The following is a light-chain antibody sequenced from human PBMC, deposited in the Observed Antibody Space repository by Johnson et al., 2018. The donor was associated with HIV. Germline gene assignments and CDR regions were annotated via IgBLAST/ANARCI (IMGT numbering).Light chain of an antibody. J-gene: IGLJ1*01. Sequence: QSVLTQPPSVSAAPGQKVTISCSGSSSNIGNNFVSWYQQLPGTAPKLLIYDNNKRPSGIPDRFSGSKSGTSATLVITGLRPGAEADYYCGTWDSHPSCGLYVFGTGTKVTVL. V-gene: IGLV1-51*01. CDR2: DNN. CDR3: GTWDSHPSCGLYV. CDR1: SSNIGNNF.